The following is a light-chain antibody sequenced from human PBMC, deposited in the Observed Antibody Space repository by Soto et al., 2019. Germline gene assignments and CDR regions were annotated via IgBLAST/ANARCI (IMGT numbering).Light chain of an antibody. J-gene: IGKJ5*01. CDR3: QQGYSNPST. Sequence: DIQMTQSPSSLSASVGDRVTITCRARQSISSFVNWHQHKPGKAPKVLIYGASSLQSGVPSRFSGSGSGTDVTLTISSLQPEDFATYYCQQGYSNPSTCGQGTRLDIK. CDR1: QSISSF. V-gene: IGKV1-39*01. CDR2: GAS.